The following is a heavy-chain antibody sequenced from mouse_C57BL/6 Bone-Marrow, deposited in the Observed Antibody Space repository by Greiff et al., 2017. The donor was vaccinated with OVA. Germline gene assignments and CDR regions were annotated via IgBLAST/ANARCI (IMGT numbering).Heavy chain of an antibody. Sequence: EVQLQQSGAELVRPGASVKLSCTASGFNIKDDYMHWVKQRPEQGLEWIGWIDPENGDTEYASKFQGKATITADTSSNTAYLQLSSLTSEDTAVYYCTRGFYYSNSGAMDYWGQGTSVTVSS. J-gene: IGHJ4*01. CDR3: TRGFYYSNSGAMDY. D-gene: IGHD2-5*01. CDR2: IDPENGDT. CDR1: GFNIKDDY. V-gene: IGHV14-4*01.